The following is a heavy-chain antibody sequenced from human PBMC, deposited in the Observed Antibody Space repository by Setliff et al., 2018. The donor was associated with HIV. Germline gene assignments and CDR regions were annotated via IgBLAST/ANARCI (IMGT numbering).Heavy chain of an antibody. CDR2: ISPDNANT. J-gene: IGHJ6*03. D-gene: IGHD6-13*01. CDR1: GYTFTDYF. Sequence: ASVKVSCKSSGYTFTDYFTHWVRQAPGQGLEWMGWISPDNANTRISQRFRGSVTMTRDRSSNTAYMELSGLTSDDTAVYYCARDGGSSWGDYYYYMDVWGKGTTVTVSS. CDR3: ARDGGSSWGDYYYYMDV. V-gene: IGHV1-2*02.